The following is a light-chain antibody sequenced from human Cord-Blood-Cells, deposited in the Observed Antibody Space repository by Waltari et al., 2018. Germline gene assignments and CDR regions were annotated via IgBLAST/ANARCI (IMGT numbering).Light chain of an antibody. J-gene: IGLJ3*02. Sequence: QSALTPPASVSGSPGQSITISCTGTSSDVGSYNLVSWYQQHPGKAPKLMSYEGSKRPSGVSNRFSGSKSCNTASLTISGLQAEDEADYYCCSYAGSSTWVFGGGTKLTVL. CDR2: EGS. CDR3: CSYAGSSTWV. CDR1: SSDVGSYNL. V-gene: IGLV2-23*01.